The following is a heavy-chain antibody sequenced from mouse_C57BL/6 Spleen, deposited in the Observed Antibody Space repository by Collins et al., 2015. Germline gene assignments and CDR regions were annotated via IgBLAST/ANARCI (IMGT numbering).Heavy chain of an antibody. D-gene: IGHD1-1*02. CDR1: GFTFSSYT. J-gene: IGHJ4*01. CDR3: ARHGGNGYYAMDY. V-gene: IGHV5-9*01. Sequence: EVMLVESGGGLVKPGGSLKLSCAASGFTFSSYTMSWVRQTPEKRLEWVATISGGGGNTYYPDSVKGRFAISRDNAKNTLYLQMSSLRPEDTALYYCARHGGNGYYAMDYWGQGTSVTVSS. CDR2: ISGGGGNT.